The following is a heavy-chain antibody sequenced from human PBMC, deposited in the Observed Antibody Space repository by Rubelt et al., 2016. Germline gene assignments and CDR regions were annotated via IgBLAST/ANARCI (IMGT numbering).Heavy chain of an antibody. V-gene: IGHV3-33*01. CDR3: ARDRVAVRGCFDS. Sequence: GRSLRLSCAASGFTFSNYGMHWVRQAPGKGLEWVAIIWYDGGNKYYADSVKGRFTISRDNSKNTLYLQMNSLRVEDTGVCYCARDRVAVRGCFDSWGQGTLVTVSS. J-gene: IGHJ5*01. D-gene: IGHD6-6*01. CDR1: GFTFSNYG. CDR2: IWYDGGNK.